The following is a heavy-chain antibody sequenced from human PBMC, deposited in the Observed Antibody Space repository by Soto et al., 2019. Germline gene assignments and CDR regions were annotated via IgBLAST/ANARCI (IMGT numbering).Heavy chain of an antibody. V-gene: IGHV3-48*02. Sequence: EVQLVESGGGLVQPGGSLRLSCAASGFTFTAYSMNWVRQAPGKGLEWVSYISSGSGSIYYADSVKGRFTISRDDAKNSLYLQMSSLRDEDTAVYYCARDFWDYWGQGTVVTVSS. CDR1: GFTFTAYS. CDR3: ARDFWDY. CDR2: ISSGSGSI. D-gene: IGHD3-3*01. J-gene: IGHJ4*02.